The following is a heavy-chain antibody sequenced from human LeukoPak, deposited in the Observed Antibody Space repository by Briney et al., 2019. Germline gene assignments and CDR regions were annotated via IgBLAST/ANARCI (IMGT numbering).Heavy chain of an antibody. CDR1: GYTFTSYY. Sequence: ASVKVSCKASGYTFTSYYMHWVRQAPGQGLEWMGIINPSGGSTSYAQKFQGRVTMTRDTSTSTVYMELSSLRSEDTAVYYCARRIRGYSSSWREKDAFDIWGQGTIVTVSS. V-gene: IGHV1-46*01. J-gene: IGHJ3*02. CDR3: ARRIRGYSSSWREKDAFDI. CDR2: INPSGGST. D-gene: IGHD6-13*01.